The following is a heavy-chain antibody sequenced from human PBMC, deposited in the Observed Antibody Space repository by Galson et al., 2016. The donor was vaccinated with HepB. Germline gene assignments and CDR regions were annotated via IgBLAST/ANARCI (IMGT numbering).Heavy chain of an antibody. CDR2: IIPTLGIS. CDR3: ERRYYDILGGYIDTRNWFDP. D-gene: IGHD3-9*01. V-gene: IGHV1-69*02. CDR1: GATFNNYT. J-gene: IGHJ5*02. Sequence: SVKVSCKALGATFNNYTLNWVRQAPGEGLEWMGRIIPTLGISTYAQKFQGRVTITADKSTSTAYMELSSLRSDDTAVDYCERRYYDILGGYIDTRNWFDPWGQGTRVTVSS.